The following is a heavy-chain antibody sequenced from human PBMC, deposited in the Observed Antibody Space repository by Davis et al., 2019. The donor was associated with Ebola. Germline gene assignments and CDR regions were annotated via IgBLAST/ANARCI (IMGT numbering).Heavy chain of an antibody. CDR3: ARGDSYYDPSGYYAGPEAPDH. CDR1: GGFVSSGGYS. CDR2: YYYTGST. J-gene: IGHJ4*02. V-gene: IGHV4-30-4*07. Sequence: SETLSLTCAVSGGFVSSGGYSWNWIRQPPGKGLEWIGYYYYTGSTYYNPSLKSRVSISVDTSKNQFSLKLSSVNAADTAVYYWARGDSYYDPSGYYAGPEAPDHWGQGTLVSVSS. D-gene: IGHD3-22*01.